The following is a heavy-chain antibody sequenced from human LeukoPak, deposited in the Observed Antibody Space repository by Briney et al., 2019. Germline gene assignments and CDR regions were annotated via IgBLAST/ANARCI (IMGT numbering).Heavy chain of an antibody. Sequence: ASVKVSCKASGYTFTSYYMHWVRQAPGQGLEWMGIINPSGGSTNYAQKFQGRVTFTADKSTSTAFMELSSLRSEDTAVYYCARDRRYSSSWFEPHDAFDIWGQGTMVTVSS. D-gene: IGHD6-13*01. J-gene: IGHJ3*02. CDR1: GYTFTSYY. CDR2: INPSGGST. V-gene: IGHV1-46*01. CDR3: ARDRRYSSSWFEPHDAFDI.